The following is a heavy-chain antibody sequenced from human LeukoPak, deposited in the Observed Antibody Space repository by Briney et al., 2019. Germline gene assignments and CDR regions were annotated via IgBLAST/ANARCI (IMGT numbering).Heavy chain of an antibody. CDR1: RFTFSDYY. Sequence: KTGGSLRLSCAASRFTFSDYYMSWIRQAPGKGLEWISYIGTTDTHIYYADSVRGRFTFSRDNAKNSLYLEMSSLRADDTAVYYCARDGRLDYWGQGTLVIVST. CDR3: ARDGRLDY. J-gene: IGHJ4*02. CDR2: IGTTDTHI. V-gene: IGHV3-11*01.